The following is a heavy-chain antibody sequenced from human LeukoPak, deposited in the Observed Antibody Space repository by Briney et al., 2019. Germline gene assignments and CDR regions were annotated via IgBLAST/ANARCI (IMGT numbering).Heavy chain of an antibody. CDR2: IYSSGST. Sequence: SSETLSLTCTVSGGPISSYYWSWIRRPAGKGLEWVGRIYSSGSTNYNPSLKSRVTMSIDTSKNQYSLKLSAVTAADTSMYYCARDGLGSGWYSVCFDPWGQGTLVTVSS. CDR1: GGPISSYY. V-gene: IGHV4-4*07. D-gene: IGHD6-19*01. J-gene: IGHJ5*02. CDR3: ARDGLGSGWYSVCFDP.